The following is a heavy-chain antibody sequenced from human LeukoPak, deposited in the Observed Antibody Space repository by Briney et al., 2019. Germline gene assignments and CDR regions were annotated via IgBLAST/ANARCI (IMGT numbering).Heavy chain of an antibody. D-gene: IGHD2-15*01. CDR1: GGSFSGYY. CDR2: INHSGST. V-gene: IGHV4-34*01. J-gene: IGHJ5*02. Sequence: SETLSLTCAVYGGSFSGYYWSWIRQPPGKGLEGIGEINHSGSTNYNPSLKSRVTISVDPSKNQFSLKLSSVTAADTAVYYCARGVAVAATANCFDPWGQGTLVTVSS. CDR3: ARGVAVAATANCFDP.